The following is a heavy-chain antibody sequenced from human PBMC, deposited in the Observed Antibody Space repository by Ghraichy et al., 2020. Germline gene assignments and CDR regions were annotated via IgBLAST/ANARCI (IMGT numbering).Heavy chain of an antibody. J-gene: IGHJ4*02. CDR2: LHSNGDT. CDR3: ARTVYAGSGNHYLDY. V-gene: IGHV3-53*01. CDR1: GLSVSDHY. D-gene: IGHD3-10*01. Sequence: GESLRLSCAASGLSVSDHYMSWVRRAPGKGLEWVSFLHSNGDTFYAGSVKGRFIISRDDSMNTLYLQMISLRAEDTAVYYCARTVYAGSGNHYLDYWGQGTLVTVSS.